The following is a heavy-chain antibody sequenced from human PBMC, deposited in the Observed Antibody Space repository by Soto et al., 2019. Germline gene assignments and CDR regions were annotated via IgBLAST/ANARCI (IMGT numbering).Heavy chain of an antibody. Sequence: LRLSCEASGFTFSDYWMSWVRQAPGKGPEWVANIKFDGSEKQYVDSVRGRFTISRDNSRSSLSLQMNSLRAGDTAVYYCVKDGGYCSSSTCYAPRNHYFDSWGQGTLVTVSS. CDR1: GFTFSDYW. CDR3: VKDGGYCSSSTCYAPRNHYFDS. D-gene: IGHD2-2*01. CDR2: IKFDGSEK. J-gene: IGHJ4*02. V-gene: IGHV3-7*03.